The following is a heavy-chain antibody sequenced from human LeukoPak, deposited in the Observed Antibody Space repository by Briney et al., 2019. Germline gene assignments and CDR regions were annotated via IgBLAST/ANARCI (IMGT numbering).Heavy chain of an antibody. V-gene: IGHV4-39*01. CDR3: ARAVFDWGYNWFDP. J-gene: IGHJ5*02. D-gene: IGHD3-9*01. CDR1: GGSISSSSYY. Sequence: SETLSLTCTVSGGSISSSSYYWGWIRQPPGKGLEWIGSIYYSGSTYYNPSLKSRVTISVDTSKNQFSLKLSSVTAADTAVYYCARAVFDWGYNWFDPWGQGTLVTVSS. CDR2: IYYSGST.